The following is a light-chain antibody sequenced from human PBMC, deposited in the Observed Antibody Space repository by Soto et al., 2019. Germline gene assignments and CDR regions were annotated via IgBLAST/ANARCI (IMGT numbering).Light chain of an antibody. Sequence: QSALTQPASVSRSPGQSITISCTGTSSDVGGYNDVSWYQQHPGKAPKLMIYDVSNRPSGVSNRFSGSKSGNTASLTISGLQAEDEADYSCSSYTSSSTLLYVFGTGTKVTVL. CDR3: SSYTSSSTLLYV. V-gene: IGLV2-14*01. CDR2: DVS. J-gene: IGLJ1*01. CDR1: SSDVGGYND.